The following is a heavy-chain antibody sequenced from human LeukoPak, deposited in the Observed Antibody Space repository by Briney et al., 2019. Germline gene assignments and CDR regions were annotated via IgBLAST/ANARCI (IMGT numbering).Heavy chain of an antibody. J-gene: IGHJ4*02. CDR3: VRGDSSSSFDY. Sequence: PGGSLRLSCAASGFTFSSHWMHWVREATGKGLVWVSHINSDGSDSTYADSVKGRFTISRDNAKNTLYLQMNSLRAEDTTVHYCVRGDSSSSFDYWGQGTLVTVSS. CDR1: GFTFSSHW. CDR2: INSDGSDS. V-gene: IGHV3-74*01. D-gene: IGHD6-6*01.